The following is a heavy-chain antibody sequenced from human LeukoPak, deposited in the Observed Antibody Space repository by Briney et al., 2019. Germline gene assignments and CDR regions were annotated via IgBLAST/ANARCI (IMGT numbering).Heavy chain of an antibody. V-gene: IGHV3-23*01. J-gene: IGHJ4*02. CDR2: ISGSGGST. Sequence: GXGLELVSPISGSGGSTYYADSLKGRFTISRDNSKNTLYLQMNSLRAEDTAVYYCAKSQPTGDYRDYWGQGTLVTVSS. D-gene: IGHD1-14*01. CDR3: AKSQPTGDYRDY.